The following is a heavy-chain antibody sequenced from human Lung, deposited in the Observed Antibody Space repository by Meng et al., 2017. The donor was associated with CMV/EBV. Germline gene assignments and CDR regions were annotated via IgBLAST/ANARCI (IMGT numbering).Heavy chain of an antibody. Sequence: SGPTLVKPTSTFTLTCTVSGFSLSNARMGVSWIRQPPGKALDWLAHIFSNDEKSYSTSLKSRLTISKDTSKSQVVLTMTNMDPVDTATYFCARKFLGYSSSSPGYYYYGMEVWGQGTXLTVSS. J-gene: IGHJ6*02. V-gene: IGHV2-26*01. CDR2: IFSNDEK. D-gene: IGHD6-6*01. CDR3: ARKFLGYSSSSPGYYYYGMEV. CDR1: GFSLSNARMG.